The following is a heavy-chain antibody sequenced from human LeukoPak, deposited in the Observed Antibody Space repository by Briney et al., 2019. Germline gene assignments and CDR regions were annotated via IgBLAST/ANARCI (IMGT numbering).Heavy chain of an antibody. D-gene: IGHD3-10*01. CDR3: ASNSMVRGKGTDY. V-gene: IGHV3-48*04. CDR2: ISSSSSTI. CDR1: GFTFSSYS. J-gene: IGHJ4*02. Sequence: GGSPRLSCAASGFTFSSYSMNWVRQAPGKGLEWVSYISSSSSTIYYADSVKGRFTISRDNAKNSLYLQMNSLRAEDTAVYYCASNSMVRGKGTDYWGQGTLVTVSS.